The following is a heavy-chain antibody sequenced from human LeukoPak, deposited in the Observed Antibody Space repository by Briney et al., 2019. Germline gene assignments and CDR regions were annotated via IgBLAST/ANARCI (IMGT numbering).Heavy chain of an antibody. D-gene: IGHD3-22*01. Sequence: ASVKVSCKASGYTFTSYAMHWVRQAPGQRLEWMGWINAGNGNTKYSQKFQGRVTITRDTSASTAYMELGSLRSEDTAVYYCARDYSGYYYDSSGYLAPHYFDYWGQGTLVTVSS. CDR2: INAGNGNT. V-gene: IGHV1-3*01. J-gene: IGHJ4*02. CDR3: ARDYSGYYYDSSGYLAPHYFDY. CDR1: GYTFTSYA.